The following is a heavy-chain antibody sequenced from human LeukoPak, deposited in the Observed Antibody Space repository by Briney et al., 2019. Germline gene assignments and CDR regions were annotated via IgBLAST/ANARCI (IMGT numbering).Heavy chain of an antibody. J-gene: IGHJ6*02. Sequence: GGSLRLSCAASGFTFSTFVMSWVRRAPGKGLEWVSGINDSGGRTHYADSVKGRFAISRDNSKNTLYLQLTSLRVDDTAIYYCAKGLRSSNFYYGMDVWGLGTTVTVSS. CDR1: GFTFSTFV. CDR2: INDSGGRT. D-gene: IGHD6-13*01. V-gene: IGHV3-23*01. CDR3: AKGLRSSNFYYGMDV.